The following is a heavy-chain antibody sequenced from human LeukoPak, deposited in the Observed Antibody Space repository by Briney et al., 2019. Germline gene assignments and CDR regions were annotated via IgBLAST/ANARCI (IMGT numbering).Heavy chain of an antibody. V-gene: IGHV3-23*01. CDR2: VTGGGTT. CDR1: GFTFSSYA. J-gene: IGHJ3*01. Sequence: PGGSLRLSCAASGFTFSSYAMSWVRQAPGKGLEWVSPVTGGGTTYYADSVNGRFTISRDNSENTLSLQMGSLRAEDTARYYCASAGYCSGGSCKRGDFNVWGQGTMVTVSS. CDR3: ASAGYCSGGSCKRGDFNV. D-gene: IGHD2-15*01.